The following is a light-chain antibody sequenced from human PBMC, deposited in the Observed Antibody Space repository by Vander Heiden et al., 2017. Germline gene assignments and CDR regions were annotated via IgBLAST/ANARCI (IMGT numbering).Light chain of an antibody. J-gene: IGLJ3*02. V-gene: IGLV2-11*01. Sequence: QSALTQPRSVSGPPGQSVTISCTGTSSDVGGYNYVSWYQQHPGKAPKLMIYDVSKRPSGVPDRFSGSKSGNTASLTISGLQAEDEADYYCCSYAGSSRVFGGGTKLTVL. CDR2: DVS. CDR1: SSDVGGYNY. CDR3: CSYAGSSRV.